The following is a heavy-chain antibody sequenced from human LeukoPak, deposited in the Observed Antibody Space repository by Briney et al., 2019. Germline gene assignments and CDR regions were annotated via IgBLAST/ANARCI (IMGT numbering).Heavy chain of an antibody. CDR3: ARGLNSLDY. CDR1: GFTFRSYE. J-gene: IGHJ4*02. Sequence: HPGGSLRLSXAASGFTFRSYEMNWVGQAPGKGLEWVSYISSSGSTIYYADSVKGRFTISRDNAKNSLYLQMNSLRAEDTAVYYCARGLNSLDYWGQGTLVTVSS. D-gene: IGHD5-24*01. V-gene: IGHV3-48*03. CDR2: ISSSGSTI.